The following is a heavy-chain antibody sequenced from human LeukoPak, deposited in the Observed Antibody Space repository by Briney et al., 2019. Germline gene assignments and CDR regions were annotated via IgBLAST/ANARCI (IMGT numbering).Heavy chain of an antibody. V-gene: IGHV1-2*06. CDR2: INPNSGGT. D-gene: IGHD6-19*01. Sequence: ASVKVSCKASGYTFTGYYMHWVRQAPGQGLELMGRINPNSGGTNYAQKFQGRVTMTRDTSISTAYMELSRLRSDDTAVYYCATRDRIAVADIFDYWGQGTLVTVSS. CDR3: ATRDRIAVADIFDY. J-gene: IGHJ4*02. CDR1: GYTFTGYY.